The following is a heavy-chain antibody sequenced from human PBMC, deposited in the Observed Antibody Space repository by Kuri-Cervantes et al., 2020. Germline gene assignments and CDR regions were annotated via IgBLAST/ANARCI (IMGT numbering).Heavy chain of an antibody. CDR1: GFTVSSNY. Sequence: GESLKISCAASGFTVSSNYMSWVRQAPGKGLEWVSVIYSGGSTYYADSVKGRFTISRDNAKNSLYLQMNSLRAEDTAVYYCARLYSGYDYWFYYFDYWGQGTLVTVSS. J-gene: IGHJ4*02. CDR3: ARLYSGYDYWFYYFDY. D-gene: IGHD5-12*01. V-gene: IGHV3-53*01. CDR2: IYSGGST.